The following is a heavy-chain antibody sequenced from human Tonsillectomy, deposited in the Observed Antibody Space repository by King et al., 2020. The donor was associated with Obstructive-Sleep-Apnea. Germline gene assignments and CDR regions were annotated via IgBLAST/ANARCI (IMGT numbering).Heavy chain of an antibody. D-gene: IGHD2-15*01. CDR1: GGSIISYY. CDR2: IYTSGST. J-gene: IGHJ5*02. V-gene: IGHV4-4*07. CDR3: ARGYCSGGSCVSYNWFDP. Sequence: VQLQESGPGLVKPSETLSLTCTVSGGSIISYYWSWIRQPAGKGLYWIGRIYTSGSTNYNPSLKSRRTMSVDTSKNQFSLTLSSVTAADTAVYYCARGYCSGGSCVSYNWFDPWGQGTLVTVSS.